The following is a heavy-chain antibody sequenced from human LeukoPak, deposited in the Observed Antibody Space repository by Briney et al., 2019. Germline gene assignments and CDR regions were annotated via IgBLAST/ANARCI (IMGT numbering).Heavy chain of an antibody. CDR2: SRSKAYGGTT. J-gene: IGHJ4*02. V-gene: IGHV3-49*03. CDR1: GFTFGDYA. CDR3: GSGSGWYSPDY. D-gene: IGHD6-19*01. Sequence: GGSLRLSCTASGFTFGDYAMSWFRQAPGKGLEWVSFSRSKAYGGTTEYAASVKGRFTISRDDSKNIAYLQMNSLKTEDTAVYYCGSGSGWYSPDYWGQGTLVAVSS.